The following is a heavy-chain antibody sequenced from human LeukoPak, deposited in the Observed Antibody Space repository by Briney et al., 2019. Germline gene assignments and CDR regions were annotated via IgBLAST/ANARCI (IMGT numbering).Heavy chain of an antibody. CDR3: ARDPVTMVRGVIVDYDMDV. CDR1: GYTFTGYY. CDR2: INPNSGGT. V-gene: IGHV1-2*02. Sequence: ASVKVSCKASGYTFTGYYMHWVRQAPGQGLEWMGWINPNSGGTNYAQKFQGRVTMTRDTSISTAYMELSRLRSDDTAVYYCARDPVTMVRGVIVDYDMDVWGQGTTVTVSS. J-gene: IGHJ6*02. D-gene: IGHD3-10*01.